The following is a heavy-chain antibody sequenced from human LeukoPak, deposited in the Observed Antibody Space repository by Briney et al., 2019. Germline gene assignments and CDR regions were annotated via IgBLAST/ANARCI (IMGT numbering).Heavy chain of an antibody. CDR1: GGSISSYH. Sequence: SETLSLTCTVSGGSISSYHWSWIRQPAGKGLEWIGRIYTSGSTNYNPSLKSRVTMSVDTSKNQFSLKLSSVTAADTAVYYCARVAVTGSFGMDVWGQGTTVTVSS. CDR3: ARVAVTGSFGMDV. CDR2: IYTSGST. J-gene: IGHJ6*02. V-gene: IGHV4-4*07. D-gene: IGHD3-9*01.